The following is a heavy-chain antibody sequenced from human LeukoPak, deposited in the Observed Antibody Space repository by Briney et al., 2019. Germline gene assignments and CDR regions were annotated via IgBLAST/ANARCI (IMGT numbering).Heavy chain of an antibody. CDR3: ARNLMFSVTSFDY. CDR1: GFTFSSYS. V-gene: IGHV3-21*01. Sequence: GGSLRLSCAASGFTFSSYSMNWVRQAPGKGLEWVSSISSSSSYIYYADSVKGRFTISRDNAKKSLYLQMNSLRAEDTAVYYCARNLMFSVTSFDYWGQGTLVTVSS. CDR2: ISSSSSYI. D-gene: IGHD4-11*01. J-gene: IGHJ4*02.